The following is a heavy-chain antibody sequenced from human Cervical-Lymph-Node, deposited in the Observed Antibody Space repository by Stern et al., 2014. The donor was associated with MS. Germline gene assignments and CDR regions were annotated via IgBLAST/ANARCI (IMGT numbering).Heavy chain of an antibody. CDR1: GGSISRSTYY. D-gene: IGHD5-24*01. J-gene: IGHJ4*02. Sequence: QLVESGPGLVKPSETLSLTCTVSGGSISRSTYYWGWIRQPPGKGLEWIGNIYYSGNTFYDPSLKSRVTISVHAAPNQFSMQQNLFTAADTAVYYCARLTGIIDSWGQGTLVAVSS. V-gene: IGHV4-39*01. CDR2: IYYSGNT. CDR3: ARLTGIIDS.